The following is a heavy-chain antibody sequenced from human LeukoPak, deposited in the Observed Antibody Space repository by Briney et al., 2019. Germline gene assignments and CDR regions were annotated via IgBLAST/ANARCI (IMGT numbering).Heavy chain of an antibody. CDR3: ARLAGYSSSWYPESYYYYYYMDV. Sequence: SETLSLTCTVSGDSITSGSYFWSWIRQPAGKGLEWIGRIYTSGSTSYNPSLKSRVTISVDTSKNQFSLKLSSVTAADTAVYYCARLAGYSSSWYPESYYYYYYMDVWGKGTTVTISS. CDR2: IYTSGST. CDR1: GDSITSGSYF. V-gene: IGHV4-61*02. D-gene: IGHD6-13*01. J-gene: IGHJ6*03.